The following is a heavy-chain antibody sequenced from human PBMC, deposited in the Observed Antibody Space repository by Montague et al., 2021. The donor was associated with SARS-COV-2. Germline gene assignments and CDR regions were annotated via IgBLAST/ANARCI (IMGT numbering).Heavy chain of an antibody. CDR2: INHSGSS. CDR1: GGSFTGYY. D-gene: IGHD3-3*01. V-gene: IGHV4-34*01. CDR3: ARGQVTIFAVFIMLPAAGAIDV. J-gene: IGHJ3*01. Sequence: SETRSLTCAVYGGSFTGYYWTWIRQPPGKGLEWIGEINHSGSSNYNPSLESRVTISVDKSKNQISLKLTSVTAADTATYYCARGQVTIFAVFIMLPAAGAIDVWGQGTTVTVSS.